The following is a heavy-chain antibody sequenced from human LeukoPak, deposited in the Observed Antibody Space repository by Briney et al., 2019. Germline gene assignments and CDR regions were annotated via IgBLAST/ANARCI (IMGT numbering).Heavy chain of an antibody. CDR1: GFPFKSYA. CDR2: ISSGVTTE. V-gene: IGHV3-48*01. J-gene: IGHJ5*02. Sequence: GGSLRLSCAASGFPFKSYAMNWVRQAPGKGLEWISYISSGVTTEYYADSVKGRFTISRDDAKNSLYLQMDSLRAEDTAVYYCARLNLGWLDPWGQGALVTVSS. CDR3: ARLNLGWLDP.